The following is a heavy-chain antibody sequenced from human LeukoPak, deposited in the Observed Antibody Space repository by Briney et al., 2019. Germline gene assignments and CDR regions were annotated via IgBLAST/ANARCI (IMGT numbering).Heavy chain of an antibody. D-gene: IGHD4-17*01. J-gene: IGHJ4*02. CDR3: TTEPSPYGPDY. CDR1: GFTFSNAW. Sequence: GGSLRLSCAASGFTFSNAWMSWVRQAPGKGLEWVGRIKSKTDGGTTDYAAPMKGRFTISRDDSKNTLYLQMNSLKTEDTAVYYCTTEPSPYGPDYWGQGTLVTVSS. CDR2: IKSKTDGGTT. V-gene: IGHV3-15*01.